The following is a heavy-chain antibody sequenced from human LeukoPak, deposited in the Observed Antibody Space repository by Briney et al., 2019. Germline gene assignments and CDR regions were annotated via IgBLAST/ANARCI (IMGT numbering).Heavy chain of an antibody. V-gene: IGHV3-23*01. CDR1: GFTFSSYA. CDR3: ASERTLDCGGDCYTDY. J-gene: IGHJ4*02. Sequence: GGSLRLSCAASGFTFSSYAMSWVRQAPGKGLEWVSAISGSGGNTYYADSVKGRFTISRDTSKNTLYLQMNSLRAEDTAVYYCASERTLDCGGDCYTDYWGQGTLVTVSS. D-gene: IGHD2-21*02. CDR2: ISGSGGNT.